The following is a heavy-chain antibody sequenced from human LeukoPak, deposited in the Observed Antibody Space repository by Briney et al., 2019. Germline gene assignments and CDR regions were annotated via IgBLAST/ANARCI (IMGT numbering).Heavy chain of an antibody. Sequence: GASVKLSCKASGYTFTSYGISWVRQAPGQGLEWMGWISAYNGNTNYAQKLQGRVTMTTDTSTSTAYMELRSLRSDDTAVYYCARGGSASSSWYRFGSKNWFDPWGQGTLVTVSS. J-gene: IGHJ5*02. D-gene: IGHD6-13*01. CDR3: ARGGSASSSWYRFGSKNWFDP. CDR1: GYTFTSYG. CDR2: ISAYNGNT. V-gene: IGHV1-18*01.